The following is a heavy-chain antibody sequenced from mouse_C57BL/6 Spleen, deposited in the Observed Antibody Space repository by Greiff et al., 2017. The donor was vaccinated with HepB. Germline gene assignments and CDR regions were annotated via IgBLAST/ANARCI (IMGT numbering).Heavy chain of an antibody. CDR2: ISDGGSYT. J-gene: IGHJ1*03. CDR1: GFTFSSYA. V-gene: IGHV5-4*03. D-gene: IGHD1-1*01. Sequence: EVKVVESGGGLVKPGGSLKLSCAASGFTFSSYAMSWVRQTPEKRLEWVATISDGGSYTYYPDNVKGRFTISRDNAKNNLYLQMSHLKSEDTAMYYCARRFTTVAAPRWYFDVWGTGTTVTVSS. CDR3: ARRFTTVAAPRWYFDV.